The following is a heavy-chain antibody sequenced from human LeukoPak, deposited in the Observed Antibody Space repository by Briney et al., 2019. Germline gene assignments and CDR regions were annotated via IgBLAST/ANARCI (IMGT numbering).Heavy chain of an antibody. V-gene: IGHV1-46*01. Sequence: GASVKVSCKASGYTFTSYYMHWVRQAPGQGLEWMGIINPSGGSTSYAQKFQGRVTMTRDTSTSTVYMELSSLRSEDTAVYYCARDYFRYYYDSSGYYYGMAFDIWGQGTMVTVSS. CDR1: GYTFTSYY. CDR2: INPSGGST. J-gene: IGHJ3*02. D-gene: IGHD3-22*01. CDR3: ARDYFRYYYDSSGYYYGMAFDI.